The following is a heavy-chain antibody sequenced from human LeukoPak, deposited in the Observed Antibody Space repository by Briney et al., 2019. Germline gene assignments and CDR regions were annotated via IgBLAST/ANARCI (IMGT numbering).Heavy chain of an antibody. D-gene: IGHD2-2*02. Sequence: GGSLRLSCAASGFNVSSNYMSWVRQAPGKGLEWVSVIYSGGSTYYADSVKGRFTISRDDSKNTLYLQMNSLRAEDTAVYYCARSCSSTSCYTWYFDYWGQGTLVTVSS. CDR2: IYSGGST. CDR1: GFNVSSNY. CDR3: ARSCSSTSCYTWYFDY. V-gene: IGHV3-53*01. J-gene: IGHJ4*02.